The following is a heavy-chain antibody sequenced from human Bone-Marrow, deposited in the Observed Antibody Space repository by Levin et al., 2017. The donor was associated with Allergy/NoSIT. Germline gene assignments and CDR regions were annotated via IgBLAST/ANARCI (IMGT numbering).Heavy chain of an antibody. CDR1: GFTFSDYG. CDR3: AKESYSSGGTFRSDFDY. Sequence: GESLKISCAASGFTFSDYGIHWVRQAPGEGLEWVAVVSNSGGTVYYADSVKGRFTISRDNAKNTLDLQMNSLRSEDTAVYYCAKESYSSGGTFRSDFDYWGQGTLVTVSS. J-gene: IGHJ4*02. CDR2: VSNSGGTV. D-gene: IGHD6-6*01. V-gene: IGHV3-30*18.